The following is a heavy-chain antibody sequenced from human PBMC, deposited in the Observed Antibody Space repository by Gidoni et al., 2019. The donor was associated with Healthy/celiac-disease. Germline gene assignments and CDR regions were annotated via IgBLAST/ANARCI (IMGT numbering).Heavy chain of an antibody. V-gene: IGHV4-34*01. J-gene: IGHJ3*02. CDR1: GGSFSGYY. CDR2: INHSGST. Sequence: QVQLQQWGAGLLKPSETLSLTCAVYGGSFSGYYWRWIRQPPGKGLEWIGEINHSGSTNYNPSLKSRVTISVDTSKNQFSLKLSSVTAADTAVYYCARLSGITIFGVVIAHDAFDIWGQGTMVTVSS. CDR3: ARLSGITIFGVVIAHDAFDI. D-gene: IGHD3-3*01.